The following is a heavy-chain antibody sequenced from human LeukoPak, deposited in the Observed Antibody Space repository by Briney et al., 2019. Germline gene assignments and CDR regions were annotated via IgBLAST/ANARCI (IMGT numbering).Heavy chain of an antibody. V-gene: IGHV4-39*01. CDR1: GGSISSSSYY. Sequence: SETLSLTCTVSGGSISSSSYYWGWIRQPPGKGQEWIGSIYYSGCTYYNPSLKSRVTISVDTSKNQFSLKLSSVTAADTAVYYCARQRTFRSGAFDIWGQGTMVTVSS. CDR3: ARQRTFRSGAFDI. J-gene: IGHJ3*02. CDR2: IYYSGCT.